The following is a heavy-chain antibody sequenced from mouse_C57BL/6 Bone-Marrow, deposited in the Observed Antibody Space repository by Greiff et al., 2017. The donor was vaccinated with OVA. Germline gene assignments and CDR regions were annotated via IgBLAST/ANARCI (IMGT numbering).Heavy chain of an antibody. D-gene: IGHD2-5*01. J-gene: IGHJ1*03. Sequence: VQLQPSWAELVRPGASVKLSCTASGFNIKDDYMHWVKQRPEQGLEWIGWIDPENGDTEYASKFQGKATITADTSSNTAYLQLSSLTSEDTAVYYCTTVPYYSNYIWYFDVWGTGTTVTVSS. V-gene: IGHV14-4*01. CDR2: IDPENGDT. CDR3: TTVPYYSNYIWYFDV. CDR1: GFNIKDDY.